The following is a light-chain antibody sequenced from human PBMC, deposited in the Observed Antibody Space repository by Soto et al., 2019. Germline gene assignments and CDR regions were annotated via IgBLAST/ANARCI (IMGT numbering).Light chain of an antibody. CDR1: SSDVGSYNL. CDR2: EGS. CDR3: CSYAGSSTYV. Sequence: QSALTQPASLSGSPGQSITISCTGTSSDVGSYNLVSWYQQHPGKAPKLMIYEGSKRPSGVSNRFSGSKSGNTASLTIYGLQAEDEADYYCCSYAGSSTYVFGTGTKLTVL. V-gene: IGLV2-23*01. J-gene: IGLJ1*01.